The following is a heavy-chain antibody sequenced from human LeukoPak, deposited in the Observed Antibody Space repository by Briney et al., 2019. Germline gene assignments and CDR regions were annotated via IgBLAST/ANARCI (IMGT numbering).Heavy chain of an antibody. D-gene: IGHD3-22*01. J-gene: IGHJ4*02. CDR1: GGSISSYY. CDR3: ARMYYYDSSGYYYFDY. CDR2: IYTSGST. Sequence: PSETLSLTCTVSGGSISSYYWSWIRQPAGQGLKWIGRIYTSGSTNYNPSLKSRVTMSVDTSKNQFSLKLSSVTAADTAVYYCARMYYYDSSGYYYFDYWGQGTLVTVSS. V-gene: IGHV4-4*07.